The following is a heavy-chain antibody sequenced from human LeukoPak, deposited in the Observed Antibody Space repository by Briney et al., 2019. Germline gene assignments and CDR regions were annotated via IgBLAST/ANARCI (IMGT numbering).Heavy chain of an antibody. CDR2: ISAYNGNT. D-gene: IGHD3-10*01. J-gene: IGHJ5*02. Sequence: ASVKVSCKAFGYTFTSYGISWVRQAPGQGLEWMGWISAYNGNTNYAQKLQGRVTMTTDTSTSTAYMELRSLRSDDTAVYYCAREVRSGSLNWFDPWGQGTLVTVSS. CDR1: GYTFTSYG. CDR3: AREVRSGSLNWFDP. V-gene: IGHV1-18*01.